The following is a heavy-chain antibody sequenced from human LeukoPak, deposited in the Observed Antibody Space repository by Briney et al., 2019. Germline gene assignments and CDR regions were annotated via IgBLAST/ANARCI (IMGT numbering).Heavy chain of an antibody. V-gene: IGHV1-2*02. Sequence: ASVKVSCKASGYTFTGYYMHWVRQAPGQGLEWMGWINPNSGGTNYAQKFQGRVTMTSDTSISTAYMELSRLRSDDTAVYYCARESPSRYYDSSGYYDYWGQGTLVTVSS. CDR3: ARESPSRYYDSSGYYDY. CDR1: GYTFTGYY. D-gene: IGHD3-22*01. CDR2: INPNSGGT. J-gene: IGHJ4*02.